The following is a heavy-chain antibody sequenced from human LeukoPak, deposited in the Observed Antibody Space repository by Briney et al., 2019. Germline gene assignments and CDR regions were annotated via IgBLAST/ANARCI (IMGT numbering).Heavy chain of an antibody. Sequence: ASVKVSCKASGYTFTSYGISWVRQAPGQGLEWMGWISAYNGNTNYAQKLQGRVTMTTDTSTSTAYMELRSLRSDDTAVYYCASLLGAYCGGDCYAQSGALDIWGQGTMVTVSS. CDR3: ASLLGAYCGGDCYAQSGALDI. CDR1: GYTFTSYG. V-gene: IGHV1-18*01. D-gene: IGHD2-21*02. CDR2: ISAYNGNT. J-gene: IGHJ3*02.